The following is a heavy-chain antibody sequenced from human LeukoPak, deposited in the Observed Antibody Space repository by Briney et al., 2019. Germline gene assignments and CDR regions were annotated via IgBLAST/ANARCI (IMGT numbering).Heavy chain of an antibody. J-gene: IGHJ5*02. CDR2: IYYSGST. Sequence: SETLSLTCTVSGGSISSSSYYWGWIRQPPGKGLEWIGSIYYSGSTYYNPSLKSRVTISVDTSKNQFSLKLSSVTAADTAVYYCARDNLLGIDPWGQGTLVTVSS. D-gene: IGHD1-26*01. CDR1: GGSISSSSYY. CDR3: ARDNLLGIDP. V-gene: IGHV4-39*07.